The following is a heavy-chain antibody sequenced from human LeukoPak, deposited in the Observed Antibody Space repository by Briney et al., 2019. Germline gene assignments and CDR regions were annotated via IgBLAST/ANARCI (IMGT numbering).Heavy chain of an antibody. CDR2: MNPNSGNT. CDR1: GYTFTSYD. Sequence: ASVKVSCKASGYTFTSYDINWVRQATGQGLEWMGWMNPNSGNTGYARKFQGRVTINRNTSISTAYMQLSSLRSEDTAVYYCARGPTYCSSTSCWFGGIYYYYYMDVWGKGTTVTVSS. J-gene: IGHJ6*03. V-gene: IGHV1-8*03. CDR3: ARGPTYCSSTSCWFGGIYYYYYMDV. D-gene: IGHD2-2*01.